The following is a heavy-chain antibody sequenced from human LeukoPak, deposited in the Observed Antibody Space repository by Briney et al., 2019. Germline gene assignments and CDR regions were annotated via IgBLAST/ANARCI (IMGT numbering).Heavy chain of an antibody. CDR1: GDSISSYY. CDR2: INYSGNT. Sequence: PSETLSLTCTVSGDSISSYYWSWIRQPPGKGLEWMGYINYSGNTNYNPSLKSRVTISVDTSKNQFSLRLTSVTAADTAVYYCAREGRQDYVYFDCWGQGTLVTVSS. CDR3: AREGRQDYVYFDC. J-gene: IGHJ4*02. V-gene: IGHV4-59*01. D-gene: IGHD4-17*01.